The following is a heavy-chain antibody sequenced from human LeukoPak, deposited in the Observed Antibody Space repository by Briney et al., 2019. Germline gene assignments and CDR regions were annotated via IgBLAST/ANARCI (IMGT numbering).Heavy chain of an antibody. CDR3: ARGRMEQWLVRGGHGAFDI. CDR1: GGSISSSSYY. CDR2: IYTSGST. D-gene: IGHD6-19*01. V-gene: IGHV4-61*02. J-gene: IGHJ3*02. Sequence: SETLSLTCTVSGGSISSSSYYWSWIRQPAGKGLEWIGRIYTSGSTNYNPSLKSRVTMSVDTSKNQFSLKLSSVTAADTAVYYCARGRMEQWLVRGGHGAFDIWGQGTMVTVSS.